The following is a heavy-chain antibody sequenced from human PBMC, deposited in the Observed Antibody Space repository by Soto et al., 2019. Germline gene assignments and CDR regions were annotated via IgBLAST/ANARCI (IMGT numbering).Heavy chain of an antibody. J-gene: IGHJ4*02. Sequence: ASVKFACAVSGYTLTGLSMHWVRQAPGKGLEGMGGFDPEDGETIYAQKFQGRVTMTEDTSTDTAYMELSSLRSEDTAVYYCAKAPAYCVGGNCFDDWGQGTLVTVSS. CDR2: FDPEDGET. CDR1: GYTLTGLS. V-gene: IGHV1-24*01. D-gene: IGHD2-15*01. CDR3: AKAPAYCVGGNCFDD.